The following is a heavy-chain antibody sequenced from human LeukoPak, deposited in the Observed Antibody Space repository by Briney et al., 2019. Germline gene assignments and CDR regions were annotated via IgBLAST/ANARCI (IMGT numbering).Heavy chain of an antibody. V-gene: IGHV4-34*01. CDR3: ASPPPRRLCHTHN. J-gene: IGHJ4*02. Sequence: SSETLSLTCAVYGGSFSGYYWSWIRQPPGKGLEWIGEINHSGSTNYNPSLKSRVTISVDTSKNQFSLKLSSVTAADTAVYYCASPPPRRLCHTHNWGQGTLVTVSS. CDR1: GGSFSGYY. CDR2: INHSGST. D-gene: IGHD3-16*01.